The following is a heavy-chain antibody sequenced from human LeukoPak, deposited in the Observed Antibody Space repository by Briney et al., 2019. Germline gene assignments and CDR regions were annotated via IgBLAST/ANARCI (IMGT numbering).Heavy chain of an antibody. D-gene: IGHD3-3*01. CDR3: ATGRYDFWSGYYMYNWFDP. CDR2: INHSGST. Sequence: PSETLSLTCAVYGGSFSGYYWSRIRQPPGKGLEWIGEINHSGSTNYNPSLKSRVAISVDTSKNQFSLKLSSVTAADTAVYYCATGRYDFWSGYYMYNWFDPWGQGTPVTVSS. J-gene: IGHJ5*02. V-gene: IGHV4-34*01. CDR1: GGSFSGYY.